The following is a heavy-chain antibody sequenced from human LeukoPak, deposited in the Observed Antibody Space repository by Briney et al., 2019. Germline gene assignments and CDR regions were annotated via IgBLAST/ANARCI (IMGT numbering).Heavy chain of an antibody. Sequence: QPGGSLRLSCAASGFTFSSYEMNWVRQAPGKGREWVSYISSSGSTIYYADSVKGRFTICRDNSKNSLYLQMNSLRDEDTAVYQCASGGAVDDLFQHWGQGTLVTVSS. J-gene: IGHJ1*01. CDR3: ASGGAVDDLFQH. CDR1: GFTFSSYE. V-gene: IGHV3-48*03. CDR2: ISSSGSTI. D-gene: IGHD3-16*01.